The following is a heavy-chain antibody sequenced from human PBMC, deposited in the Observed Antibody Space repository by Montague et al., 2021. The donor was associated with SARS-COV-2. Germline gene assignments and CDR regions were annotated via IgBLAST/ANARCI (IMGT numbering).Heavy chain of an antibody. V-gene: IGHV4-59*01. CDR3: ARGGGYYDYGLDV. CDR2: IYYSGST. Sequence: SETLSLTCTVSGGSISNYYWSWIRQPPGRGLEWIGYIYYSGSTDXXPSLKSRVTISLDTSKNQFYLKVTSVTAADTAVYYCARGGGYYDYGLDVWGPGTTVTVSS. J-gene: IGHJ6*02. D-gene: IGHD3-22*01. CDR1: GGSISNYY.